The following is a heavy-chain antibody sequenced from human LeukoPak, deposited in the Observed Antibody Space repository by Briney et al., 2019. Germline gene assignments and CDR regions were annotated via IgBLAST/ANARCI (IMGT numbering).Heavy chain of an antibody. V-gene: IGHV3-30-3*01. J-gene: IGHJ5*01. CDR1: GFTFSTYA. D-gene: IGHD3-10*01. Sequence: GRSLRLSCAASGFTFSTYAMHWVRQAPGKGLEWVAVISYDGSNENHADSVKGRFTISRDNSKNTLSLQMNSLRAEDTAVYYCARDHGAGANAGFDSWGQGTLVTVSS. CDR3: ARDHGAGANAGFDS. CDR2: ISYDGSNE.